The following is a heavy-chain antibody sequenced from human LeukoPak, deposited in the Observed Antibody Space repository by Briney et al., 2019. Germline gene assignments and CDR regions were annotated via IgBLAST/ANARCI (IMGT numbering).Heavy chain of an antibody. V-gene: IGHV3-11*06. J-gene: IGHJ5*02. CDR3: ATESQSGFDP. CDR2: ISSSGSDK. CDR1: GFIFSDHY. Sequence: GGSLRLSCEASGFIFSDHYMSWIRQAPGKGLEWVSYISSSGSDKKFADSVKGRFTIYRDNAKKSVYLQMNSLRDEDTAVYYCATESQSGFDPWGQGTLVTVSS.